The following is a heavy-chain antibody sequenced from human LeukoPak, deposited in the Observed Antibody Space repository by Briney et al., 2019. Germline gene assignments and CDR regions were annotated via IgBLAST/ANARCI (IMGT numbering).Heavy chain of an antibody. Sequence: ASVKVSCKASGGTFSSYAISWVRQAPGQGLELMGWISAYNGNTNYAQKLQGRVTMTTDTSTSTDYMELRSLRSDDTAVYYCARAFGGVIVMSSYFDYWGQGPLVNVSS. CDR1: GGTFSSYA. CDR3: ARAFGGVIVMSSYFDY. CDR2: ISAYNGNT. D-gene: IGHD3-16*02. J-gene: IGHJ4*02. V-gene: IGHV1-18*01.